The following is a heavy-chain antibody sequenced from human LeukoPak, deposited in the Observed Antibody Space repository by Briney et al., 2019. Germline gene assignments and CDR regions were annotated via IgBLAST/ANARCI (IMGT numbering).Heavy chain of an antibody. CDR1: GFTFSSYG. D-gene: IGHD3-22*01. V-gene: IGHV3-23*01. Sequence: GGSLRLSCAASGFTFSSYGMSWVRQAPGKGLEWVSAISGSGGSTYYADSVKGRFTISRDNSKNTLYLQMNSLRAEDTAVYYCAKDYHPFYYDSSGYYAFDFWGQGTLVTVSS. J-gene: IGHJ4*02. CDR3: AKDYHPFYYDSSGYYAFDF. CDR2: ISGSGGST.